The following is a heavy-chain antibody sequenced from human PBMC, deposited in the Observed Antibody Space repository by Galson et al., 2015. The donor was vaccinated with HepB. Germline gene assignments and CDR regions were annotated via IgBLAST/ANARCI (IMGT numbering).Heavy chain of an antibody. V-gene: IGHV3-11*01. J-gene: IGHJ5*02. CDR3: ARTGFGWFDP. CDR1: GFTFSDYY. CDR2: ISSSGSSPI. Sequence: SLRLSCAASGFTFSDYYMSWIRQAPGKGLEWVSYISSSGSSPIYYADSVKGRFTISRDNAKNSLYLQMNSLRAEDTAVYYCARTGFGWFDPWGQGTLVTASS. D-gene: IGHD3-3*01.